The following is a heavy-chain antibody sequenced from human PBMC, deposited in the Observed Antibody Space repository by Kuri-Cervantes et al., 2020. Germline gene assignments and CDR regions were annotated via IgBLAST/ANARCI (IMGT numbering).Heavy chain of an antibody. CDR2: ISYDGSNK. Sequence: GGSLRLSCAASGFTFSSYGMHWVRQAPGKGLEWVAVISYDGSNKYYADSVKDRFTISRDNSKNTLYLRMNSLRAEDTAVYYCARDRRYFDYWGQGTLVTVSS. J-gene: IGHJ4*02. CDR1: GFTFSSYG. CDR3: ARDRRYFDY. V-gene: IGHV3-30*03.